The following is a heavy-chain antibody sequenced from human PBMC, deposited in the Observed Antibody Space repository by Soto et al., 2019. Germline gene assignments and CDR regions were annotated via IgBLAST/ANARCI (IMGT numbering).Heavy chain of an antibody. J-gene: IGHJ3*02. D-gene: IGHD2-2*02. CDR2: IHYSGNI. Sequence: SETLSLTCTVSDGSISGNSWSWIRQSTGKGVDWIGCIHYSGNIKYNPSLKSRVTISVDTSKNQFSLKMTSVTAADTAIYYCTRHSPIRSGSFDIWGQGTMVTVSS. CDR3: TRHSPIRSGSFDI. V-gene: IGHV4-59*08. CDR1: DGSISGNS.